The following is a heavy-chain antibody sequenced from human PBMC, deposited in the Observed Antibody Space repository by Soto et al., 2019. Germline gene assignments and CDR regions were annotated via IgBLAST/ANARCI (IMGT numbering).Heavy chain of an antibody. V-gene: IGHV4-4*07. CDR3: ARVKSNDYVWGSYRFSLAFDI. J-gene: IGHJ3*02. CDR2: IYTSGST. CDR1: GGSISSYY. D-gene: IGHD3-16*02. Sequence: SETLSLTCTVSGGSISSYYWSWIRQPAGKGLEWIGRIYTSGSTNYNPSLKSRVTMSVDTSKNQFSLKLSSVTAADTAVYYRARVKSNDYVWGSYRFSLAFDIWGQGTMVTVSS.